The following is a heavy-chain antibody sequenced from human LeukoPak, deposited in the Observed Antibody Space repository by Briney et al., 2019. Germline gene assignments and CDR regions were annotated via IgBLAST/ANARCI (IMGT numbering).Heavy chain of an antibody. D-gene: IGHD5-24*01. CDR2: ISYDGSNK. Sequence: GGSLRLSCAASGFTFSSYAMHWVRQAPGKGLEWVAVISYDGSNKYYADSVKGRFTISRDNSKNTLYLQMNSLRAEDTAVYYCARAPDGFHGFDIWGQGTMVTVSS. CDR3: ARAPDGFHGFDI. J-gene: IGHJ3*02. CDR1: GFTFSSYA. V-gene: IGHV3-30*01.